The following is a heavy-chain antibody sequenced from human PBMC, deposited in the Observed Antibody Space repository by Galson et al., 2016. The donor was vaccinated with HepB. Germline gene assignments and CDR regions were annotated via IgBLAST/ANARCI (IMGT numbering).Heavy chain of an antibody. D-gene: IGHD4-11*01. CDR2: IIPMFATT. Sequence: SVKVSCKAAGGIFSGYGVSWVRQAPRQGLEWMGVIIPMFATTNYAEKFEGRVTITADESTNTVYMEVSSRRSEDTAMYYCARANTERRLQRAHFEYWGLGTLVTVSS. CDR3: ARANTERRLQRAHFEY. V-gene: IGHV1-69*13. CDR1: GGIFSGYG. J-gene: IGHJ4*02.